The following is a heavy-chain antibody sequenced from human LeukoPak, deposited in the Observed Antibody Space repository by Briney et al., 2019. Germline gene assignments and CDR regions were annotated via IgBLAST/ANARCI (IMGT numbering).Heavy chain of an antibody. CDR3: ARGPLSGGSCYGY. Sequence: SVKVSCKASGGTFSSYAISLVRQAPGQGLEWMGRIIPILGIANYAQKFQGRVTITADKSTSTAYMELSSLRSEDTAVYYCARGPLSGGSCYGYWGQGTLVTVSS. J-gene: IGHJ4*02. CDR1: GGTFSSYA. CDR2: IIPILGIA. D-gene: IGHD2-15*01. V-gene: IGHV1-69*04.